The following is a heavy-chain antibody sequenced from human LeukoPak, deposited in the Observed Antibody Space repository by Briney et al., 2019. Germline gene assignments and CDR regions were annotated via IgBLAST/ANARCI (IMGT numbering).Heavy chain of an antibody. CDR3: VRESSVWVGPGIGRPLDV. CDR1: GFTFSNYG. Sequence: PGGSLRLSCAASGFTFSNYGMHWVRQAPGKGLEWVAFIRNDGSTKYYVDSVKGRFVISRDNSRNTLYLYMNSLRAEDTAVYYCVRESSVWVGPGIGRPLDVWGKGTTVTVSS. V-gene: IGHV3-30*02. J-gene: IGHJ6*04. CDR2: IRNDGSTK. D-gene: IGHD3-16*01.